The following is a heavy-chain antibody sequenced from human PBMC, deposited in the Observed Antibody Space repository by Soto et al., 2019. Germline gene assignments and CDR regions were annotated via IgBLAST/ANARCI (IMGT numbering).Heavy chain of an antibody. CDR2: INPNSGGT. CDR1: GYTFTGYY. Sequence: QVQLVQSGAEVKKPGASVKVSCKASGYTFTGYYMHWVRQAPGQGLEWMGWINPNSGGTNYAQKFQGWVTMTRDTSISTAYMERSRLRSDDTAVYYCARGSIVVVPAASQYYFDYWGQGTLVTVSS. D-gene: IGHD2-2*01. CDR3: ARGSIVVVPAASQYYFDY. J-gene: IGHJ4*02. V-gene: IGHV1-2*04.